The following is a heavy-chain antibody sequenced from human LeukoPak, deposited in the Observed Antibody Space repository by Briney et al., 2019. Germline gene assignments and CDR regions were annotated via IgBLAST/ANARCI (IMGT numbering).Heavy chain of an antibody. Sequence: PGGSLRLSCAASGFTFSSYEMNWVRQAPGKGLEWVSYISSSGSTIYYADSVKGQFTISRDNAKNSLYLQMNSLRAEDTAVYYCARPLLYYYGSETYFWFDPWGQGTLVTVSS. CDR3: ARPLLYYYGSETYFWFDP. CDR1: GFTFSSYE. D-gene: IGHD3-10*01. CDR2: ISSSGSTI. V-gene: IGHV3-48*03. J-gene: IGHJ5*02.